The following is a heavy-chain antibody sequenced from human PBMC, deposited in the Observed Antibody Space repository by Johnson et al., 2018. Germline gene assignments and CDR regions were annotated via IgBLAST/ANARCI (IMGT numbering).Heavy chain of an antibody. Sequence: VQLVESGGGVVQPGRSLRLSCAASGFTFSSYAMHWVRQAPGKGLEWVAVISYDGSNKYYADSVKGRFTISRDNSKNTLYLQMNSLGAEDTAVYYCARDIVGATREDAFDIWGQGTMVTVSS. J-gene: IGHJ3*02. V-gene: IGHV3-30-3*01. CDR2: ISYDGSNK. CDR1: GFTFSSYA. CDR3: ARDIVGATREDAFDI. D-gene: IGHD1-26*01.